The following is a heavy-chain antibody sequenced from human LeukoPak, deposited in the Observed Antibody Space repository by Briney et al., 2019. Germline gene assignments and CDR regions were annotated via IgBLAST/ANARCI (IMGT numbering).Heavy chain of an antibody. J-gene: IGHJ4*02. Sequence: ASVKVSCKESGYTFTSYHMHWVRQAPGQGLEWMGIINPSGGSRSYAQKFQGRVTMTRDTSTSTVYMELSSLRSEDTAVYYCARAETISSSWPYYFDYWGQGTLVTVSS. CDR2: INPSGGSR. CDR1: GYTFTSYH. V-gene: IGHV1-46*01. CDR3: ARAETISSSWPYYFDY. D-gene: IGHD6-13*01.